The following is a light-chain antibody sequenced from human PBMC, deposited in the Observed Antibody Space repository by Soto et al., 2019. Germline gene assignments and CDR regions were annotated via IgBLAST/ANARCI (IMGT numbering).Light chain of an antibody. CDR2: DAS. Sequence: DIQMTHSPSSLSASVGDRVAMNGRAGESIRTWWAWYQHTPGKAPTFLIYDASSLESGVPSRFSGSGSGTEFTLTISNLQPDDFATYFCQQYRNYPRTFGQGTKVDI. CDR1: ESIRTW. CDR3: QQYRNYPRT. J-gene: IGKJ1*01. V-gene: IGKV1-5*01.